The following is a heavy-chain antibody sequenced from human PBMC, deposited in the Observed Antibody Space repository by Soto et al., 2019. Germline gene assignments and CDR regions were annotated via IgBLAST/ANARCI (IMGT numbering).Heavy chain of an antibody. D-gene: IGHD1-26*01. CDR1: GFRFRDYW. Sequence: GGSLRLYCGASGFRFRDYWMTWVRQAPGKGLEWVANMNQAGSEKNYVDSVKGRFIISRDNAQNSLYLQTDSLRAEDTAVYYCARQHSGSYYFDYWGLGTLVTVSS. V-gene: IGHV3-7*05. CDR2: MNQAGSEK. CDR3: ARQHSGSYYFDY. J-gene: IGHJ4*02.